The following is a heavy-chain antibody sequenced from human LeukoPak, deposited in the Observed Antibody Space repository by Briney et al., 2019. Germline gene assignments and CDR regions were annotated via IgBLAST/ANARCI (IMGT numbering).Heavy chain of an antibody. CDR2: VFYNGAT. CDR3: ARDLKLDGSSGYYAFDI. CDR1: GGSISSSIYY. Sequence: SETLSLTCIVSGGSISSSIYYWAWVRQPPGKGLEWIGTVFYNGATQYSPSLRSRVTISIDTSTNQFSLKLTSVTAADTALYYCARDLKLDGSSGYYAFDIWGQGTMVTVSS. J-gene: IGHJ3*02. D-gene: IGHD3-22*01. V-gene: IGHV4-39*07.